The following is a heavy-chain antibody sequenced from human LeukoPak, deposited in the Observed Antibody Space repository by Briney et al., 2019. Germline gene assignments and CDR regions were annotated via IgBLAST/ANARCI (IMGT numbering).Heavy chain of an antibody. Sequence: GASVKVSCKASGYTFTSYGISWVRQAPGQGLEWMGWISAYNGNTNYAQKLQGRVTMTTDTSTSTAYMELRSLRSDDTAVYYCTRVAGTLFYYNWFDPWGQGTLVTVSS. CDR1: GYTFTSYG. J-gene: IGHJ5*02. CDR3: TRVAGTLFYYNWFDP. V-gene: IGHV1-18*01. D-gene: IGHD6-19*01. CDR2: ISAYNGNT.